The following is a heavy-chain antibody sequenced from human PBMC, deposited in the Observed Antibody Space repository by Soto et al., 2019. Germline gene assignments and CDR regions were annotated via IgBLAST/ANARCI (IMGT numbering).Heavy chain of an antibody. CDR2: SRDKPQGYST. D-gene: IGHD3-22*01. CDR3: VRATYFSDSSGYTRCLDY. CDR1: GFTLSDHY. V-gene: IGHV3-72*01. Sequence: EVQLVESGGGLVQPGGSLRLSCAGSGFTLSDHYIDWVSQAPGKGLEWVGRSRDKPQGYSTAYAASVKGRFTTSRDESKNSAYLQMNSLKTEDTAVYYCVRATYFSDSSGYTRCLDYWGQGTLVTVSS. J-gene: IGHJ4*02.